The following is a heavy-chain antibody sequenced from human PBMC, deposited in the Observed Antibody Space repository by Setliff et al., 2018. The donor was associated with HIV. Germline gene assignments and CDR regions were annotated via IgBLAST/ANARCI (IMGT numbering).Heavy chain of an antibody. V-gene: IGHV4-34*01. CDR2: LNYDGVT. D-gene: IGHD2-21*02. J-gene: IGHJ4*02. CDR1: GGSFSGSY. CDR3: ATTYCRGADCPQMYDY. Sequence: SETLSFTCAVYGGSFSGSYWSWIRQPPGKGLEWIGELNYDGVTNHNPSLRSRVTISVDTSRKQWSLRLNSVTAADTAVYYCATTYCRGADCPQMYDYWGQGTLVTVSS.